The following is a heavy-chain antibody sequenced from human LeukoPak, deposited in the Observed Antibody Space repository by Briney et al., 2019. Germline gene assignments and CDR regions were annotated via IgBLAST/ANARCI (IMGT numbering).Heavy chain of an antibody. Sequence: GGSLRLSCAASGFTVSNNYMSWVRQAPGKGLEWVSVIYSGGSTFYADSVKGRFTISRDNSKNTLYLQMNSLRAEDTAVYYCAREDPYYDFWSGPFDYWGQGTLVTVSS. CDR3: AREDPYYDFWSGPFDY. J-gene: IGHJ4*02. D-gene: IGHD3-3*01. CDR2: IYSGGST. CDR1: GFTVSNNY. V-gene: IGHV3-53*01.